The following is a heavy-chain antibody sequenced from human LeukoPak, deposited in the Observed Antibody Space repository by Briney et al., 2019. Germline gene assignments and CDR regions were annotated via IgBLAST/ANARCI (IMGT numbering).Heavy chain of an antibody. D-gene: IGHD6-13*01. CDR2: IYHSGST. Sequence: PSETLSLTCTVSGDSIRSTTFYWGWIRQPPGKGLEWIGEIYHSGSTNYNPSLKSRVTISVDKSKNQFSLKLSSVTAADTAVYYCAISAAAGTYYFDYWGQGTLVTVSS. J-gene: IGHJ4*02. CDR1: GDSIRSTTFY. V-gene: IGHV4-39*07. CDR3: AISAAAGTYYFDY.